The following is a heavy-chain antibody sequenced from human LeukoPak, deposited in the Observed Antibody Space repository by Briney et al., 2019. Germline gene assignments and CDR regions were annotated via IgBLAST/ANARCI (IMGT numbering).Heavy chain of an antibody. D-gene: IGHD5-12*01. CDR1: GVSITSHY. CDR3: AKPSDEEWLVTKRELDC. Sequence: PSETLSLTCTVSGVSITSHYWSWIRQPPGKGLEWIGYIYYIGSPNYNPSLKSRVTISVDTSKNQFSLKLSSVTAADTAVYYCAKPSDEEWLVTKRELDCWGQGTLVTVSS. V-gene: IGHV4-59*11. J-gene: IGHJ4*02. CDR2: IYYIGSP.